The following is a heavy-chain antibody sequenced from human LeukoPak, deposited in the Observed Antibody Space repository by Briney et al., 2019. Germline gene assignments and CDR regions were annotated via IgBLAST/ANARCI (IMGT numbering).Heavy chain of an antibody. CDR1: GGSISSYY. J-gene: IGHJ4*02. CDR2: IYYSGST. CDR3: ARDPDYDSSGYYYDY. V-gene: IGHV4-59*01. D-gene: IGHD3-22*01. Sequence: SETLALTCTVSGGSISSYYWSWIRQPPGKGLEWIGYIYYSGSTNYNPSLKSRVTISVDTSKNQFSLKLSSVTAADTAVYYCARDPDYDSSGYYYDYWGQGTLVTVSS.